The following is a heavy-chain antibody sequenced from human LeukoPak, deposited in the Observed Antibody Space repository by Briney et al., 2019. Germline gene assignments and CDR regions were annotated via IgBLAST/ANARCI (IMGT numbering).Heavy chain of an antibody. CDR2: ISSTGTTI. CDR3: LASVFLEWSLYFDY. CDR1: GFTFSSYE. V-gene: IGHV3-48*03. Sequence: PGGSLRLSCAASGFTFSSYEMNWVRQAPGKGPEWVSYISSTGTTIYSADSVKGRFTISRDNAKNSLYLQMNSLGAEDTAVYYCLASVFLEWSLYFDYWGQGTLVTVSS. J-gene: IGHJ4*02. D-gene: IGHD3-3*01.